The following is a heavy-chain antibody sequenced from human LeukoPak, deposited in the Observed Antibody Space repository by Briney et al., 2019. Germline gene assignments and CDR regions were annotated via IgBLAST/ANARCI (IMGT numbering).Heavy chain of an antibody. J-gene: IGHJ4*02. Sequence: ASVKVSCKASGYTFTSYDINWVRQATGQGLEWMGWMNPNSGNTCYAQKFQGRVTMTRNTSISTAYMELSSLKSEDTAVYYCARCYNCSWHSKVYFEYWGQGTLVTVSS. V-gene: IGHV1-8*01. D-gene: IGHD6-13*01. CDR1: GYTFTSYD. CDR2: MNPNSGNT. CDR3: ARCYNCSWHSKVYFEY.